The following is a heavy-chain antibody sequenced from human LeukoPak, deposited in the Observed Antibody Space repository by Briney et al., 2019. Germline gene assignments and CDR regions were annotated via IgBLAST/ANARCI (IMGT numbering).Heavy chain of an antibody. CDR3: ARGRIPGFDY. CDR2: INHSGST. J-gene: IGHJ4*02. D-gene: IGHD2-21*01. Sequence: PSETLSLTCAVYGGPFSGYYWSWIRQPPGKGLEWIGEINHSGSTNYNPSLKSRVTISVDTSKNQFSLKLSSVTAADTAVYYCARGRIPGFDYWGQGTLVTVSS. V-gene: IGHV4-34*01. CDR1: GGPFSGYY.